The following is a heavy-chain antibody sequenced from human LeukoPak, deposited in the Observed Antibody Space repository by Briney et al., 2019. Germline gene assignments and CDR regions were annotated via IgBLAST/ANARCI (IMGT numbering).Heavy chain of an antibody. CDR3: AREGRLLWLGELTFRY. J-gene: IGHJ4*02. D-gene: IGHD3-10*01. CDR2: INAGKGNT. CDR1: GFTFTSYA. V-gene: IGHV1-3*01. Sequence: GGSLKVSCTASGFTFTSYAMHWVRQAPGQRLEWMGWINAGKGNTKYSQEVQGRVTITRDTSASTAYMEMSSLRSEDPAVYYCAREGRLLWLGELTFRYWGQGTLVTVSS.